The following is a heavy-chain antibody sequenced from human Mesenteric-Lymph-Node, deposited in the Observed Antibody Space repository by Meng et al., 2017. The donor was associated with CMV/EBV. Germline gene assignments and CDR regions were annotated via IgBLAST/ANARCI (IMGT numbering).Heavy chain of an antibody. CDR3: ARGTWAAAPSDY. CDR1: GASVSTYY. CDR2: LYSSGST. J-gene: IGHJ4*02. Sequence: SETLSLTCTVSGASVSTYYWSWIRRPPGKGLEWIGYLYSSGSTNYNPSLKSRVTISIDTSKNQFSLNLSSVTAADTAVYYCARGTWAAAPSDYWGQGILVTVSS. V-gene: IGHV4-59*02. D-gene: IGHD6-13*01.